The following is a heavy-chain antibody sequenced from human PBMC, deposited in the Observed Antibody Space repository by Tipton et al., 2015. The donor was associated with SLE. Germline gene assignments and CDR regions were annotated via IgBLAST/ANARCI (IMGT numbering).Heavy chain of an antibody. V-gene: IGHV4-59*01. CDR3: ARDLSILWKGAFDI. J-gene: IGHJ3*02. CDR1: GGSISSYH. Sequence: TLSLTCTVSGGSISSYHWSWIRQPPGKGLEWIGYIYYSGSTNYNPSLKSRVTISVDTSKNQFSLKLSSVTAADTAVYYCARDLSILWKGAFDIWGQGTMVTVSS. D-gene: IGHD2-21*01. CDR2: IYYSGST.